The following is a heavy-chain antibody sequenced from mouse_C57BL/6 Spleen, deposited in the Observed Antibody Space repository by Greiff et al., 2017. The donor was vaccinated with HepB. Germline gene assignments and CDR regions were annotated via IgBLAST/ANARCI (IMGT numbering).Heavy chain of an antibody. V-gene: IGHV5-9-1*02. D-gene: IGHD2-5*01. CDR3: TREGSNFYFDY. CDR2: ISSGGDYI. CDR1: GFTFSSYA. J-gene: IGHJ2*01. Sequence: EVKLQESGEGLVKPGGSLKLSCAASGFTFSSYAMSWVRQTPEKRLEWVAYISSGGDYIYYADTVKGRFTISRDNARNTLSLQMSSLKSEDTAMYYCTREGSNFYFDYWGQGTTLTVSS.